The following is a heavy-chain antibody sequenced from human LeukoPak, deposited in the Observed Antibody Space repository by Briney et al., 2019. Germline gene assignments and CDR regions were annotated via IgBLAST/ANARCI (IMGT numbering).Heavy chain of an antibody. Sequence: SETLSLTCAVYGRFFSGYYWSWIRQPPGKGLEWIGEINHSGSTNYNPSLKSRVTISVDTSKNQFSLKLSSVTAADTAVYYCARVWYYSVFDYWGQGTLVTVSS. CDR1: GRFFSGYY. V-gene: IGHV4-34*01. D-gene: IGHD4-11*01. CDR3: ARVWYYSVFDY. J-gene: IGHJ4*02. CDR2: INHSGST.